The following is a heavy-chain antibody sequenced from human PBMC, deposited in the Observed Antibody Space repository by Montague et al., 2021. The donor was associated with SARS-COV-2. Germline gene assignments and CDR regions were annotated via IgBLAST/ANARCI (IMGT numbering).Heavy chain of an antibody. CDR3: ARGPGVVIILAIYYYCGMDV. CDR1: GGSFSGYY. CDR2: VNHSGST. Sequence: SETLSLTCAVYGGSFSGYYWSWIRQPPGKGLEWIGEVNHSGSTTYNPPXXSRVPISVDTSKNRFAPKLSSLTAADTAVYYCARGPGVVIILAIYYYCGMDVWGQGTTVTVSS. V-gene: IGHV4-34*01. D-gene: IGHD3-3*01. J-gene: IGHJ6*02.